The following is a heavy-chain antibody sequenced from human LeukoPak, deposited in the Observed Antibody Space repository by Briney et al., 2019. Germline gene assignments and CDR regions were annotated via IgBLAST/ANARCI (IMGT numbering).Heavy chain of an antibody. V-gene: IGHV3-7*03. CDR1: GFTFSSYW. J-gene: IGHJ4*02. CDR2: INHNGNVN. CDR3: ARARWGIDY. D-gene: IGHD3-16*01. Sequence: PGGSLRLSCAASGFTFSSYWMNWARQAPGKGLEWVASINHNGNVNYYVDSVKGRFTISRDNAKNSLYLQMSNLRAEDTAVYYCARARWGIDYWGQGTLVTVSS.